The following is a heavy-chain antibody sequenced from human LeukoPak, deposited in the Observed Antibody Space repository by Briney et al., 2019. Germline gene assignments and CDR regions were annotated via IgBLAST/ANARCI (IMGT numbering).Heavy chain of an antibody. CDR1: GLTFSSYW. Sequence: GGSLRLSCAASGLTFSSYWMTWVRQAPGKGLECVATIKYDGSETYYVDSVRGRFSISRDNAKNSLYLQMNSLSAEDTAVYYCARDSTLSNYWGQGTLVTVSS. V-gene: IGHV3-7*04. D-gene: IGHD3-16*01. CDR3: ARDSTLSNY. J-gene: IGHJ4*02. CDR2: IKYDGSET.